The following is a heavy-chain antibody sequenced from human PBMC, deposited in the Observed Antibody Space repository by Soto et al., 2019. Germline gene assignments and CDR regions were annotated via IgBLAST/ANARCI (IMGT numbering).Heavy chain of an antibody. V-gene: IGHV1-18*04. J-gene: IGHJ5*02. CDR2: ISAYNGNT. D-gene: IGHD3-16*01. CDR3: ARHLTPRIIENWFDP. CDR1: GCTFTSYG. Sequence: ASVKVSCKASGCTFTSYGISWVRQAPGQGLEWMGWISAYNGNTNYAQKLQGRVTMTTDASTSTAYMELRSLRSDDTAVYYCARHLTPRIIENWFDPWGQGTLVTVSS.